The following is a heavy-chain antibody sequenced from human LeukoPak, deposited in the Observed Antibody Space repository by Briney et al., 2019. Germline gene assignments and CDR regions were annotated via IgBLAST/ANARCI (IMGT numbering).Heavy chain of an antibody. V-gene: IGHV4-59*01. J-gene: IGHJ6*03. CDR3: ARGGLFSIDI. CDR2: MYDSGTT. CDR1: GGATFRYY. Sequence: SETLSLTCTVTGGATFRYYWSWIRQSPGKGLEWIGYMYDSGTTTYNPSLKSRVTISIDSAKNQISLTLRSATAADTATYYCARGGLFSIDIWGKGTTVTISS.